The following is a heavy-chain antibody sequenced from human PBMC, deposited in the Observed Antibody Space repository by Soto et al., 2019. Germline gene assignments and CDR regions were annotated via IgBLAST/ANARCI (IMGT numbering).Heavy chain of an antibody. CDR2: ISTRAVST. D-gene: IGHD6-13*01. Sequence: EVQLLESGGGLEQPGGSLRLSCAASGFTFSTYAMSWVRQAPGKGLEWVSRISTRAVSTHYADSVKGRFTISRDNCRNTLYLQMNGMRAVDTSVDYSAKSGSSWYYLAYWGQGTVVTVSS. CDR1: GFTFSTYA. V-gene: IGHV3-23*01. J-gene: IGHJ4*02. CDR3: AKSGSSWYYLAY.